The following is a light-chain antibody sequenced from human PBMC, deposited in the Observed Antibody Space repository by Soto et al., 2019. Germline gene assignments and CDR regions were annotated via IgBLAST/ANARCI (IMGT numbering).Light chain of an antibody. Sequence: IVLTQSPGTLSLSPGGSATLSCRASQRGRSSYLAWYQQKPGQAPRLLIYGASSRATGIPDRFSGSGSGTACTPALRRLEPEDFDMYSCQQHGSAPWTFGHGTKVEI. CDR2: GAS. CDR1: QRGRSSY. J-gene: IGKJ1*01. V-gene: IGKV3-20*01. CDR3: QQHGSAPWT.